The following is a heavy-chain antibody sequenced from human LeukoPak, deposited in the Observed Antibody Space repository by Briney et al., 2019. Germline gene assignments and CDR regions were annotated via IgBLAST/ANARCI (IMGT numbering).Heavy chain of an antibody. CDR3: ARFGVVISDYYFDY. CDR2: IYYSGST. CDR1: GGSFSGYY. J-gene: IGHJ4*02. D-gene: IGHD3-3*01. Sequence: SETLSLTCAVYGGSFSGYYWSWIRQPPGKGLEWIGSIYYSGSTYYNPSLKSRVTISVDTSKNQFSLKLSSVTAADTAVYYCARFGVVISDYYFDYWGQGTLVTVSS. V-gene: IGHV4-34*01.